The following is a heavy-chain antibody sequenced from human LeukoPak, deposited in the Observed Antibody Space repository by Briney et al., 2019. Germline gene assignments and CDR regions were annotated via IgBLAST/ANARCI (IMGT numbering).Heavy chain of an antibody. Sequence: PSETLSLTCTVSGGSISSYYWSWIRQPPGKGLEWIGSIYYSGSTYYNPSLKSRVTISVDTSKNQFSLKLSSVTAADTAVYYCAREGPAYQLLYPYYYCYYMDVWGKGTTVTVSS. J-gene: IGHJ6*03. CDR2: IYYSGST. D-gene: IGHD2-2*02. V-gene: IGHV4-59*12. CDR1: GGSISSYY. CDR3: AREGPAYQLLYPYYYCYYMDV.